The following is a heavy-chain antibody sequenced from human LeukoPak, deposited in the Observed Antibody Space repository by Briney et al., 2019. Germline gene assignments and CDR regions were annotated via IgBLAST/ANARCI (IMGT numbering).Heavy chain of an antibody. CDR1: GYTFTSYA. J-gene: IGHJ3*02. CDR3: ARGGLVRNDDAFDI. V-gene: IGHV1-3*01. Sequence: ASVKVSCKASGYTFTSYAMHWVRQAPGQGLEWMGWITPCNGNTKYSQKFQGRVTITRDTSASTVYMELSSLRSEDTAVFYCARGGLVRNDDAFDIWGQGTMVTVSS. D-gene: IGHD3-10*01. CDR2: ITPCNGNT.